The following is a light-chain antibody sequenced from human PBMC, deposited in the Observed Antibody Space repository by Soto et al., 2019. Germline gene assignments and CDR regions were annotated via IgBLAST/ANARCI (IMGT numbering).Light chain of an antibody. CDR3: QQFDSVPLT. Sequence: DIQMTQSPSSLSASVGDRVTITCQASQDIRKCLNWYQQKPGKAPKLLIFEVSDLQRGVPSRFSGSRSGTAFTVTISSLQPEDVATYYCQQFDSVPLTFGGGTKVDIK. CDR1: QDIRKC. J-gene: IGKJ4*01. V-gene: IGKV1-33*01. CDR2: EVS.